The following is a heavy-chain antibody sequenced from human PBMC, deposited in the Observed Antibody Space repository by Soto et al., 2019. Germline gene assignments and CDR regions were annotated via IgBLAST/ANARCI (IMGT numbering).Heavy chain of an antibody. V-gene: IGHV1-46*01. CDR2: IDPSGGIT. J-gene: IGHJ4*02. Sequence: QVQLSQFGAEVKKPGASVKVSCKASGYSFTNFHIHWVRQAPGQGLEWMGMIDPSGGITRDAQRLEGSITMTRDASTSTVYMELRSLTSEDTAVYYCARDVIGNDNYETIGYDFDHWGQGTLVTVSS. CDR1: GYSFTNFH. CDR3: ARDVIGNDNYETIGYDFDH. D-gene: IGHD3-22*01.